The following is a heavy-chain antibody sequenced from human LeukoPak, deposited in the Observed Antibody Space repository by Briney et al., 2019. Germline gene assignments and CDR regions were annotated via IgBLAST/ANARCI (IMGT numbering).Heavy chain of an antibody. CDR3: AREIGYYYDSSGYSRFDY. CDR2: IYTSGST. D-gene: IGHD3-22*01. V-gene: IGHV4-61*02. Sequence: SQTLSLTCTVSGGSISSGSYYWSWIRQPAGKGLEWIGRIYTSGSTNYSPSLKSRVTISVDTSKNQFSLKLSSVTAADTAVYYCAREIGYYYDSSGYSRFDYWGQGTLVTVSS. CDR1: GGSISSGSYY. J-gene: IGHJ4*02.